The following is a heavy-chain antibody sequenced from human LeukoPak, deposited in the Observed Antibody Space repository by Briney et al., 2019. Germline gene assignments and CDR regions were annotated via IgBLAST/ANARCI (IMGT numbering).Heavy chain of an antibody. CDR2: IKQDGNEK. Sequence: GGSLRLSCAASGFTFSSYWMSWVRQAPGKGLERVANIKQDGNEKYYVDSVKGRFTISRDNAKNSLYLQLNSLRAEDTAVYYCARDKLTGDSYFDNWGQGTLVTVSS. D-gene: IGHD7-27*01. J-gene: IGHJ4*02. CDR1: GFTFSSYW. CDR3: ARDKLTGDSYFDN. V-gene: IGHV3-7*05.